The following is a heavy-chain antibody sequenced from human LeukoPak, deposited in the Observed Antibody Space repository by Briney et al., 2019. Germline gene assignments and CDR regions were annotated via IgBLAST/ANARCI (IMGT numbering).Heavy chain of an antibody. CDR1: GGTSISYA. J-gene: IGHJ6*03. Sequence: SVKVSCKASGGTSISYAINWVRQAPGQGLEWMGEIIPMFGTATYAQKFQGRVTITADESTSTAYMELSSLRSEDTAVYYCARGWEYSSSWYYYYYYYMDVWGKGTTVTISS. D-gene: IGHD6-13*01. CDR2: IIPMFGTA. V-gene: IGHV1-69*01. CDR3: ARGWEYSSSWYYYYYYYMDV.